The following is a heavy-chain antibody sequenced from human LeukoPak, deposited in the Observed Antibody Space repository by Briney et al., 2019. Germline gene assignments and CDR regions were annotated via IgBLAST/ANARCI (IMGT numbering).Heavy chain of an antibody. CDR2: INPNSGGT. CDR1: GYTFTDCY. CDR3: AGLPRYNWNEPLDY. J-gene: IGHJ4*02. V-gene: IGHV1-2*02. Sequence: APVKVSCKASGYTFTDCYMHWVRQAPGQGLEWMGWINPNSGGTKYAQKFQGRVTMTRDTSINTAYMELSRLTYDDTAVYYCAGLPRYNWNEPLDYWGQGTLVTVSS. D-gene: IGHD1-20*01.